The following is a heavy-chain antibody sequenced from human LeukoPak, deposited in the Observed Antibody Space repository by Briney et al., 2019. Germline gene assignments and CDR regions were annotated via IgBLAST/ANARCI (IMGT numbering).Heavy chain of an antibody. V-gene: IGHV3-30*18. J-gene: IGHJ2*01. CDR1: GFTFSNYG. CDR2: ISYDGSNT. Sequence: GGSLRLSCAASGFTFSNYGMHWVRQAPGKGLEWVAIISYDGSNTYYGDSVKGRFTISRDNAKNSLYLQMNSLRAEDTALYYCAKDIAAAGTGWYFDLWGRGTLVTVSS. CDR3: AKDIAAAGTGWYFDL. D-gene: IGHD6-13*01.